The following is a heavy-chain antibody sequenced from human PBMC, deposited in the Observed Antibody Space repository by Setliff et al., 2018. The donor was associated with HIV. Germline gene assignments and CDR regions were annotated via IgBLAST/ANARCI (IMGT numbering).Heavy chain of an antibody. CDR3: AKGSFDSSGWAHYYYYYMDV. V-gene: IGHV1-69*10. D-gene: IGHD6-19*01. CDR2: IIPMLSIA. Sequence: GASVKVPCKASGGTFSNYAITWVRQAPGQGLELMGGIIPMLSIANYAQKFRGRVTLTADKSTSTAYMELSSLRSEDTAVYYCAKGSFDSSGWAHYYYYYMDVWGKGTTVTVSS. CDR1: GGTFSNYA. J-gene: IGHJ6*03.